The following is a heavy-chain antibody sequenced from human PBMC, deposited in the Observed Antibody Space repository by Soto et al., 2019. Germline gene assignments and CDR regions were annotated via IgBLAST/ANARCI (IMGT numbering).Heavy chain of an antibody. V-gene: IGHV4-39*01. J-gene: IGHJ5*02. Sequence: PSETLSLTCTVSGGSISTSSYYWAWIRQPPGKGLEWLGSIYYSGTTYYNPSLKSRVTISVDRSKNQFSLNLSLVTAADTALFYCARQGGYCSSNSCYRSGFDLWGQGTPVSVSS. CDR1: GGSISTSSYY. D-gene: IGHD2-2*01. CDR2: IYYSGTT. CDR3: ARQGGYCSSNSCYRSGFDL.